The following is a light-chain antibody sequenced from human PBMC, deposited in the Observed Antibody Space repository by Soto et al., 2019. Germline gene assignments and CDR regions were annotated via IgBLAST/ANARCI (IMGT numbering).Light chain of an antibody. Sequence: DIVLTQSPATLSLSPGERATLSCRASQSIGSVLAWYQQKPGQAPRLLIYDASNRAPGIPARFSGSGSGTDFTLTISSLEPEDFAVYYCQHRYNWPVTFGGGSKVEIK. CDR2: DAS. J-gene: IGKJ4*01. CDR3: QHRYNWPVT. CDR1: QSIGSV. V-gene: IGKV3-11*01.